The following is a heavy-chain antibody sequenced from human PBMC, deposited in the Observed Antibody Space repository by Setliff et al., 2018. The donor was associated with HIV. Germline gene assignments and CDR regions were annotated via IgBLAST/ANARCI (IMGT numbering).Heavy chain of an antibody. D-gene: IGHD3-22*01. CDR2: IIPIFGTA. CDR1: GGTFSSYA. Sequence: GASVKVSCKTSGGTFSSYAISWVRQAPGQGLEWMGGIIPIFGTANYAQKFQGRVTITTDESTSTAYMELSSLRSEDTAVYYCARGGRDFYDSSGYYWNYWGQGTLVTVSS. CDR3: ARGGRDFYDSSGYYWNY. J-gene: IGHJ4*02. V-gene: IGHV1-69*05.